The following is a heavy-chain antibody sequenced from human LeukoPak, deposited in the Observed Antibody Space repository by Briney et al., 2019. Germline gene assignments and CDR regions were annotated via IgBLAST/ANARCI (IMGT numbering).Heavy chain of an antibody. Sequence: ASVKVSCKASGYTFTSYDINWVRQATGQGLEWKGWMNPNSGNTGYAQKFQGRVTMTRDTSISTAYMELSSLRSEDTAVYYCARMSYYDSSGDNWFDPWGQGTLVTVSS. J-gene: IGHJ5*02. D-gene: IGHD3-22*01. CDR3: ARMSYYDSSGDNWFDP. V-gene: IGHV1-8*01. CDR1: GYTFTSYD. CDR2: MNPNSGNT.